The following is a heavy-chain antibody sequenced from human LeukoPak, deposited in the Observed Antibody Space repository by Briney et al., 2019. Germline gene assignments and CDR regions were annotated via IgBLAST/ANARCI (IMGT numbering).Heavy chain of an antibody. D-gene: IGHD3-16*01. V-gene: IGHV3-74*01. CDR2: IKTDGSST. J-gene: IGHJ4*02. CDR1: GFNFSTYW. Sequence: WGSLRLSCTAPGFNFSTYWKHWVRQVPGKGLVWVSRIKTDGSSTSYADSVKGRFTISRDSAKNKLYLQMNSLRAEDTAVYYCATVSVGVRFDYWGQGALVAVSS. CDR3: ATVSVGVRFDY.